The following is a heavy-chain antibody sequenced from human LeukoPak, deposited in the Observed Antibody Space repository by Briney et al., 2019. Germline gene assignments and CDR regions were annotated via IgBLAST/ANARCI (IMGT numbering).Heavy chain of an antibody. CDR1: GGSISSYY. CDR2: IYYSGST. Sequence: SETLSLTCTVSGGSISSYYWSWTRQPPGKGLEWIGYIYYSGSTNYNPSLGSRVTISVDTSKNQVSLKLSSVTAADTAVYYCARHWSGSGDYYPFDYWGQGTLVTVSS. CDR3: ARHWSGSGDYYPFDY. V-gene: IGHV4-59*08. J-gene: IGHJ4*02. D-gene: IGHD3-10*01.